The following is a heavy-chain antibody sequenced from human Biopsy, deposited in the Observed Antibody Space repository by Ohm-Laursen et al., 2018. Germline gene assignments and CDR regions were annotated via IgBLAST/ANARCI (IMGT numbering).Heavy chain of an antibody. CDR1: GFNFSAYG. Sequence: SLRLSCTATGFNFSAYGMHWVRQAPDKGLEWVALTWDDGSHQYYADSVKGRFTISRDNSKNSLYLHINTLRVEDTAVYYCVTDRLDDITKVRGIMTDWGQGTLVIVSS. CDR2: TWDDGSHQ. J-gene: IGHJ4*02. D-gene: IGHD3-10*01. V-gene: IGHV3-33*01. CDR3: VTDRLDDITKVRGIMTD.